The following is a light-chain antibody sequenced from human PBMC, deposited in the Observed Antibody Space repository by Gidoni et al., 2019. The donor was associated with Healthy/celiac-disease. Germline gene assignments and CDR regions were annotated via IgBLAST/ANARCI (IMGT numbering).Light chain of an antibody. V-gene: IGKV1-39*01. J-gene: IGKJ4*01. Sequence: DIQMTQSPSSLSASVGDSVTITCRASQPMSNYLNWYQQKPGKAPKLLIYTASSLQSGVPSRFSGSGSETDFTLTISSLQPEDVATYYCQQSYSTPLTFGGGTNVEIK. CDR3: QQSYSTPLT. CDR1: QPMSNY. CDR2: TAS.